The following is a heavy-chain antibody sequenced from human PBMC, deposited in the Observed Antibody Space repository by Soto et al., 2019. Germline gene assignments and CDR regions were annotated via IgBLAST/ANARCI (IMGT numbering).Heavy chain of an antibody. D-gene: IGHD6-13*01. J-gene: IGHJ4*02. Sequence: PKETLSRTCAVSGGSCSGNYWRWIRQPPGKGLEWIGEINHSGSTKYNPSLKSRVTISVDTSKNQLSLKLNSVTAADTAVYYCAREGYSSRWNPIDYWGQGTQVTVSS. V-gene: IGHV4-34*01. CDR1: GGSCSGNY. CDR2: INHSGST. CDR3: AREGYSSRWNPIDY.